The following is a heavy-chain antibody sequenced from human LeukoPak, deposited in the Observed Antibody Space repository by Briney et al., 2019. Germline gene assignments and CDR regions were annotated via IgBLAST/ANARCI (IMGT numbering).Heavy chain of an antibody. CDR2: FKKRGYDT. J-gene: IGHJ4*02. V-gene: IGHV3-23*01. Sequence: QPGGSLRLSCVVSGFDLSAYAMSWVRQAPGKGLEWVSGFKKRGYDTDYADSVKGRFTISRDNSQNTVYLQMTSLRSEDTAMYFCAKVYQSGWSYFDYWGQGALVTVSS. D-gene: IGHD6-19*01. CDR3: AKVYQSGWSYFDY. CDR1: GFDLSAYA.